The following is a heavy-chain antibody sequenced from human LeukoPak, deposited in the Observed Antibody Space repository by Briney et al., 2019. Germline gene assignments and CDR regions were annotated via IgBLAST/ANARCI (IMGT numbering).Heavy chain of an antibody. CDR1: RFTFSSYG. CDR3: ARDVSGDFWSAYGY. J-gene: IGHJ4*02. V-gene: IGHV3-30*03. D-gene: IGHD3-3*01. Sequence: TGGSLRLSCAASRFTFSSYGMHWVRQAPGKGLEWVAVISYDGSNKYYADSVKGRFTISRDNSKNTLYLQMNSLRAEDTAVYYCARDVSGDFWSAYGYWGQGTLVTVSS. CDR2: ISYDGSNK.